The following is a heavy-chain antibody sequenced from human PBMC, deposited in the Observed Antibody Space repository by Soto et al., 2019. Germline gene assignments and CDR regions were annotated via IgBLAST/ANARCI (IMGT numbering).Heavy chain of an antibody. CDR2: TYYRSKWYN. Sequence: SQTLSLTCAISGDSVSSNSAAWNWIRQSPSRGLEWLGRTYYRSKWYNDYAVSVKSRITINPDTSKNQFSLQLNSVTPEDTAVYYCARDPQHYDILTAFYFDYWGQGTLVTVSS. V-gene: IGHV6-1*01. D-gene: IGHD3-9*01. CDR3: ARDPQHYDILTAFYFDY. CDR1: GDSVSSNSAA. J-gene: IGHJ4*02.